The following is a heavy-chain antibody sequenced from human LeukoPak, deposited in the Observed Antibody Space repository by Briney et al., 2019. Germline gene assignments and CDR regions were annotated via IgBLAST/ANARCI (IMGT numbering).Heavy chain of an antibody. V-gene: IGHV3-7*01. Sequence: GGSLRLSCAASGFTFSSYWMSWVRQAPGKGLEWVANIKQDGSEKYYVESVKGRFTISRDNAKNSLHLQMNSLRAEDTAVYYCAREGSDWNYYYYMDVWGKGTTVTISS. CDR3: AREGSDWNYYYYMDV. CDR2: IKQDGSEK. J-gene: IGHJ6*03. CDR1: GFTFSSYW. D-gene: IGHD6-19*01.